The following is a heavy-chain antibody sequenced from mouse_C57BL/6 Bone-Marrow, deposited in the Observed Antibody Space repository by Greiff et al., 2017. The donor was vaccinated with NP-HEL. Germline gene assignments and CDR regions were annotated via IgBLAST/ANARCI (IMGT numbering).Heavy chain of an antibody. CDR2: ISSGGSYT. J-gene: IGHJ4*01. CDR1: GFTFSSYG. CDR3: ARRGAKRGKKDNSMDY. D-gene: IGHD3-1*01. V-gene: IGHV5-6*02. Sequence: DVMLVESGGDLVKPGGSLKLSCAASGFTFSSYGMSWVRQTPDKRLEWVATISSGGSYTYYPDSVKGRFTISRDNAKNTLYLQMSSLKSEDTAMYTCARRGAKRGKKDNSMDYWGQGTSLTVSS.